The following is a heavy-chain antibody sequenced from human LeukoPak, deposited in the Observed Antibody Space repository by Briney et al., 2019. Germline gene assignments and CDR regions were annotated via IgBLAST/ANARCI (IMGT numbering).Heavy chain of an antibody. CDR3: AKDPFNTYGASLFDY. J-gene: IGHJ4*02. D-gene: IGHD3-10*01. Sequence: PGGSLRLSCAASGFTFRNHAMSWVRQAPGKGLEWVSAIGDSGISTFYADSVKGRFTVSRDNSKNTLFLQMNSLRAEDTAIYYCAKDPFNTYGASLFDYWGQGTLVTVS. V-gene: IGHV3-23*01. CDR1: GFTFRNHA. CDR2: IGDSGIST.